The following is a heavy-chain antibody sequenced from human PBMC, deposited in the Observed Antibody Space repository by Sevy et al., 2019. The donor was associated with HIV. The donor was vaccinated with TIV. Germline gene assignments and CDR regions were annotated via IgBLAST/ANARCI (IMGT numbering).Heavy chain of an antibody. Sequence: GGSLRLSCAASGFTFSSYDMNWVRQATGKGLEWVSAIGTAGDTYYPGSVKGRFTISRENANNSLYLQMNSLRAGATSAYYCARESRAYYDSSGYYYYYGMDAWGQGTTVTVSS. J-gene: IGHJ6*02. D-gene: IGHD3-22*01. V-gene: IGHV3-13*01. CDR1: GFTFSSYD. CDR2: IGTAGDT. CDR3: ARESRAYYDSSGYYYYYGMDA.